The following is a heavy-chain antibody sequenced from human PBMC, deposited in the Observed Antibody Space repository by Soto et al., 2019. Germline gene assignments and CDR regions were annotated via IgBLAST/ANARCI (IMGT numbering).Heavy chain of an antibody. CDR1: GFTVSSNY. Sequence: EVQLVESGGGLVRPGGSLRLSCAASGFTVSSNYMSWVGQAPGKGLEWVSVIYSGGSTYYADSVKGRFTISRDNSKNTLYLQMNSLRAEDTAVYYCARGQEYQLLLDYWGQGTLVTVSS. V-gene: IGHV3-66*01. D-gene: IGHD2-2*01. J-gene: IGHJ4*02. CDR2: IYSGGST. CDR3: ARGQEYQLLLDY.